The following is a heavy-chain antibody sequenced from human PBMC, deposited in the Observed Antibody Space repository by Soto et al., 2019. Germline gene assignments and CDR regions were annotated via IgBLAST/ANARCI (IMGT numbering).Heavy chain of an antibody. Sequence: GGSLRLSCAASGFTFSSYAMSWVRQAPGKGLEWVSAISGSGGSTYYADSVKGRFTISRDNSKNTLYLQMNSLRAEDTAVYYCAKLQFIATMIVVVTAGMDVWGQGTTVTVSS. CDR1: GFTFSSYA. D-gene: IGHD3-22*01. CDR3: AKLQFIATMIVVVTAGMDV. V-gene: IGHV3-23*01. CDR2: ISGSGGST. J-gene: IGHJ6*02.